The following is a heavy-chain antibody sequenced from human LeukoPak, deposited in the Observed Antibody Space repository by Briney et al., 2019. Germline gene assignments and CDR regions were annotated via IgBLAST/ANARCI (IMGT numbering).Heavy chain of an antibody. CDR2: IKSKTDGGTT. CDR1: GFTFSNAW. D-gene: IGHD3-10*01. CDR3: TTGATMVRGVIGY. J-gene: IGHJ4*02. V-gene: IGHV3-15*01. Sequence: GGSLRLSXAASGFTFSNAWMSWVRQAPGKGLEWVGRIKSKTDGGTTDYAAPVKGRFTISRDDSKNTLYLQMNSLKTEDTAVYYCTTGATMVRGVIGYWGQGSLVTVSS.